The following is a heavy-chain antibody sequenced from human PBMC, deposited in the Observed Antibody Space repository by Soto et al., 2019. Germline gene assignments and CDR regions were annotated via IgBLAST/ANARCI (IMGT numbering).Heavy chain of an antibody. V-gene: IGHV1-69*06. Sequence: ASGKVSCDDSGGTFRSYTKSRGRQAPRQGLEWMGRITPIFATANYAQKFQGRVTITAAKSTSTAYMELSSLRSEDTAVYYCARDRKVPADAWGPGTTVTVSS. D-gene: IGHD2-2*01. CDR3: ARDRKVPADA. J-gene: IGHJ6*02. CDR2: ITPIFATA. CDR1: GGTFRSYT.